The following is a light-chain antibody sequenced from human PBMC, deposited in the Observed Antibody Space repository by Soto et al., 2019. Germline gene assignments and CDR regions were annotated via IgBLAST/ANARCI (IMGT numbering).Light chain of an antibody. Sequence: EIVFTQSPGTLSLSPGEKAPPSCRASQSVSSSFLAWYQQKPGQAPRLLIYRASSRATGIPDRFSGSGSGTDFTLTISRLEPEDFAVYYCQQYGSSPQWTFGQGTKVDIK. CDR2: RAS. CDR1: QSVSSSF. V-gene: IGKV3-20*01. CDR3: QQYGSSPQWT. J-gene: IGKJ1*01.